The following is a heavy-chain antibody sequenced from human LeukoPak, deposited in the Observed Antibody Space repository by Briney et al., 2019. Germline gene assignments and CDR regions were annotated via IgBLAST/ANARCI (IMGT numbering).Heavy chain of an antibody. CDR2: IYYSGST. V-gene: IGHV4-61*01. CDR3: ARDDSSGWYYFDS. CDR1: GGSISSSSYY. Sequence: SETLSLTCTVSGGSISSSSYYWSWILQPPWKGLEWIGYIYYSGSTKYNPSLKSRATISVDTSKNQFPLKLISVTAADTAVYYCARDDSSGWYYFDSWGQGTLVTVSS. J-gene: IGHJ4*02. D-gene: IGHD6-19*01.